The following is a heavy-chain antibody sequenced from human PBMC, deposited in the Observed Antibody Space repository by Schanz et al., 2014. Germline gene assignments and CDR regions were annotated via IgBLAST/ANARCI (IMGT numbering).Heavy chain of an antibody. CDR1: GFTFSTCA. D-gene: IGHD4-17*01. Sequence: VQLVESGGGLVKPGGSLRLSCAASGFTFSTCAMHWVRQAPGKGLEWVAVISYEGNDKYYGDSVKGRFTISRDSPKNTLLLQMNSLRAEDTAVYYCAKSPYGNSWGQGTLVTVSS. V-gene: IGHV3-30*04. CDR2: ISYEGNDK. CDR3: AKSPYGNS. J-gene: IGHJ4*02.